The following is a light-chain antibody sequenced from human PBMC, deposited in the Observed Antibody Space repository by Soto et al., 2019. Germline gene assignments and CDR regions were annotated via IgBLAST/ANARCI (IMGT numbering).Light chain of an antibody. CDR3: SSSTRSSTVV. Sequence: QSALTQPASVSGSPGQSITISCTGTSSDVGGYNYVSWYQQHPGIAPKLMIYEVSNRPSGVSNRFSGSKSGNTASLTISGLQAEDEADYYSSSSTRSSTVVFGGGTKLTVL. J-gene: IGLJ2*01. V-gene: IGLV2-14*01. CDR2: EVS. CDR1: SSDVGGYNY.